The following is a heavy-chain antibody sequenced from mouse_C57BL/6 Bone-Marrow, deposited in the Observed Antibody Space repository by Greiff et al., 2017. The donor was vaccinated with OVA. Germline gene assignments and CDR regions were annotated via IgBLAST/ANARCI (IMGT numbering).Heavy chain of an antibody. D-gene: IGHD1-1*01. CDR1: GFNIKAYY. CDR3: ASTYYGLFDY. CDR2: IDPGVGDT. Sequence: VQLKQSGAELVKPGASVRLSCTASGFNIKAYYMHWVKQRPEPGLEWIGRIDPGVGDTKYPPQFQGKATLTADTSSTPAYLQLSGLTSEDTAVYYCASTYYGLFDYWGQGTTLTVSS. J-gene: IGHJ2*01. V-gene: IGHV14-2*01.